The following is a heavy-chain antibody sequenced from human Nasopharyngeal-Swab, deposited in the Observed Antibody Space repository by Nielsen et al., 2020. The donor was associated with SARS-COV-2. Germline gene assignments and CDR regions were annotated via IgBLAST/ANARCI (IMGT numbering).Heavy chain of an antibody. D-gene: IGHD6-19*01. CDR1: GSIFSACA. CDR3: AKDSFGGVAVGGPLDS. CDR2: ISYDGTKK. J-gene: IGHJ5*01. Sequence: GGSLRSSCMALGSIFSACAMHWVRQVPGKGLEWISFISYDGTKKYYGDSVKGRFTISRDNFHNTLTLQMNNLRPEDTAMYYCAKDSFGGVAVGGPLDSWGHGNLVTVSS. V-gene: IGHV3-30*04.